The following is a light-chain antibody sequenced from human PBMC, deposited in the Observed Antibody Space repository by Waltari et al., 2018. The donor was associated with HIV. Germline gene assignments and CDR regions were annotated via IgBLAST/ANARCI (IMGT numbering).Light chain of an antibody. CDR1: RSDVGGYKD. V-gene: IGLV2-14*01. CDR3: NSYISTTTVM. Sequence: QSALTQPASVSGSPGQSLTISCTGTRSDVGGYKDVAWYQQHPGKAPKLLIYEFRHRPSGVSTRFSGSKSGNTASLTISGLQAEDEADYYCNSYISTTTVMFGGGTKLTVL. J-gene: IGLJ3*02. CDR2: EFR.